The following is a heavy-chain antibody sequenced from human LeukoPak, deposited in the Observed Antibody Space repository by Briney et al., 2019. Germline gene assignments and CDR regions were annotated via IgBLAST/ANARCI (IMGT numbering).Heavy chain of an antibody. J-gene: IGHJ6*04. D-gene: IGHD3-10*01. CDR3: ARDRAGITMVRGAAQGSKLAYYYYYGMDV. V-gene: IGHV7-4-1*01. CDR1: GYTFTSYA. CDR2: INTNTGNP. Sequence: ASVKVSCKASGYTFTSYAMNWVRQAPGQGLEWMGWINTNTGNPTYAQGFTGRFVFSLDISVSTAYLQICSLKAEDTAVYYCARDRAGITMVRGAAQGSKLAYYYYYGMDVWGKGTTVTVSS.